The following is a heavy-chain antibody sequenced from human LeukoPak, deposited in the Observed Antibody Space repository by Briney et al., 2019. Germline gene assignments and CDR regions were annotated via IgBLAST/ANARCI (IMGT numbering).Heavy chain of an antibody. Sequence: SETLSLTSSVSGGSIRSSYWSWVRQSPGKGLEWIGYIYDTGDTNYNPSLKSRITISVDPSKNRFSLRLSSVTAADTAVYYCARLQYGSGIGDVWGQGTTVTVSS. V-gene: IGHV4-59*08. CDR1: GGSIRSSY. CDR3: ARLQYGSGIGDV. J-gene: IGHJ6*02. D-gene: IGHD3-10*01. CDR2: IYDTGDT.